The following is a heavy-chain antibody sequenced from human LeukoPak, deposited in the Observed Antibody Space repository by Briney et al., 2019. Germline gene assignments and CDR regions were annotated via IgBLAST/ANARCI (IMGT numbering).Heavy chain of an antibody. J-gene: IGHJ4*02. CDR3: VKEYHSRGFGAYFDY. CDR1: KFTFSHYG. D-gene: IGHD3-3*01. V-gene: IGHV3-30*18. CDR2: ISSDGSIK. Sequence: PGGSLRLSCTASKFTFSHYGMQWVRQAPGKGLEWVAVISSDGSIKVYADSVKGRFTLSRDNYINTVDLQMNSLRAEDTAVYYCVKEYHSRGFGAYFDYWGQGTLVTVSS.